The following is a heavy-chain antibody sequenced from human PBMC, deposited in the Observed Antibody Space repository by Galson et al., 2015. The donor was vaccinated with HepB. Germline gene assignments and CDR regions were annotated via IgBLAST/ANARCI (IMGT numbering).Heavy chain of an antibody. CDR2: IKEDGSET. J-gene: IGHJ2*01. Sequence: SLRLSCAVSGFTFSDYWMSWVRQAPGKGLEWVASIKEDGSETDYVDSVKGRVTISRDNAKNSLYLQLNSLTAEDTSVYFCARRDTQKRNHFYDRVPYYSRYYWFFDLWGRGTLVTVSS. CDR1: GFTFSDYW. CDR3: ARRDTQKRNHFYDRVPYYSRYYWFFDL. D-gene: IGHD3-22*01. V-gene: IGHV3-7*01.